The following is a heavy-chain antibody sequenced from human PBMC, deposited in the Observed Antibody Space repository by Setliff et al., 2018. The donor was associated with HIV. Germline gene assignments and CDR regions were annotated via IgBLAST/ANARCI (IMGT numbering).Heavy chain of an antibody. CDR1: GFTINNHH. CDR2: LYNDGST. Sequence: AGGSLRLSCTVSGFTINNHHMAWVRQAPGQGLEWVSALYNDGSTYYPDSVKGRFTISRDNSKNTLSLQMNRLRADDTAVYFCARDPRGAVAGFDYWGQGTLVTVSS. J-gene: IGHJ4*02. D-gene: IGHD6-19*01. V-gene: IGHV3-66*01. CDR3: ARDPRGAVAGFDY.